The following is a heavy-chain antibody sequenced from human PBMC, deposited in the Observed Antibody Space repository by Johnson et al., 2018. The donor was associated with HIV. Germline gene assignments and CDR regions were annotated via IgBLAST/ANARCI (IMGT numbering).Heavy chain of an antibody. D-gene: IGHD5-12*01. CDR2: ISYDGSNK. Sequence: VQLVESGGGVVQRGGSLRLSCAASGFTVSSNYMTWVRQAPGMQLEWVAVISYDGSNKYYADSVKGPFTISIDNSNNTRYLQMNSLRAEDTAVYYCAKEDPVRGYSGYVDAFDIWGQGTMVTVSS. CDR3: AKEDPVRGYSGYVDAFDI. V-gene: IGHV3-30*18. CDR1: GFTVSSNY. J-gene: IGHJ3*02.